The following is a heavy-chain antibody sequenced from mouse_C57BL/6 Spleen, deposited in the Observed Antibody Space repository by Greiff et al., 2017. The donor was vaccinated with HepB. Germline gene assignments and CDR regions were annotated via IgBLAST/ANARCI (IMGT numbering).Heavy chain of an antibody. Sequence: QVQLKESGPELVKPGASVKISCKASGYAFSSSWMNWVKQRPGKGLEWIGRIYPGDGDTNYNGKFKGKATLTADKSSSTAYMQLSSLTSEDSAVYFCTDGYYSLDYWGQGTTLTVSS. CDR3: TDGYYSLDY. J-gene: IGHJ2*01. CDR2: IYPGDGDT. D-gene: IGHD2-3*01. V-gene: IGHV1-82*01. CDR1: GYAFSSSW.